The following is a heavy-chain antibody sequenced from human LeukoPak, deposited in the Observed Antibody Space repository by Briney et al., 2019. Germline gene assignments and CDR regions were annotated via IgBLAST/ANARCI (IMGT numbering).Heavy chain of an antibody. CDR3: TIDLMTGFSSGWHFGY. J-gene: IGHJ4*02. D-gene: IGHD6-19*01. V-gene: IGHV3-23*01. CDR1: GLTFKNFA. CDR2: TSGDEDST. Sequence: PGGSLRLSCAASGLTFKNFAISWVRQAPGKGLEWLAVTSGDEDSTHYADSVRGHFVISTDNSKNTSFLHMSSLRAEDTAVYYCTIDLMTGFSSGWHFGYWGQGTLVTVSS.